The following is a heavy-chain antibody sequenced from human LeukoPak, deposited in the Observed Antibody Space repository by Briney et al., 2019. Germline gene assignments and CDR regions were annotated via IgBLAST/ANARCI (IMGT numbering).Heavy chain of an antibody. CDR3: ARENLAAAAGY. CDR2: TRGDGSMT. CDR1: EFTFSAYW. D-gene: IGHD6-25*01. Sequence: GGSLRLSCAASEFTFSAYWMHWVRQAPGKGLVWVSRTRGDGSMTNYADSVKGRFTISRDNAKNTLYLQMNSLRLEDTAVYYCARENLAAAAGYWGQGTVVTVSS. J-gene: IGHJ4*02. V-gene: IGHV3-74*01.